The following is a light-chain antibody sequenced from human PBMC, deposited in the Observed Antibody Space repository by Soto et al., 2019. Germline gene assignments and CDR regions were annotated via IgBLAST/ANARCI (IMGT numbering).Light chain of an antibody. Sequence: DIVMTQSPDSLAVSLGERATINCKSSQSVLYSSNNKKYLAWYQQRPGQPPKLLIYWASTRESGVPDRFSGSGSGKDFTLTITSLQAEDVAVYYCQQYESTPPTFGQGTKLEI. V-gene: IGKV4-1*01. CDR2: WAS. CDR1: QSVLYSSNNKKY. J-gene: IGKJ2*01. CDR3: QQYESTPPT.